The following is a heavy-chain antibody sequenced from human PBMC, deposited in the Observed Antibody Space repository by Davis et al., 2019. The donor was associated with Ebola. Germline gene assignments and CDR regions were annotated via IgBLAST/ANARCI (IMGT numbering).Heavy chain of an antibody. V-gene: IGHV3-73*01. J-gene: IGHJ4*02. Sequence: GGSLRPSCPASGFTFSESAIHWFRQASGRGLEWVGRIRDKANNYATAYTPSVKGRFTISRDDSKNTAYLQMNGLKIEDTAIYYCSRHTDWGQGTLVTVSS. CDR2: IRDKANNYAT. CDR3: SRHTD. CDR1: GFTFSESA. D-gene: IGHD2-8*02.